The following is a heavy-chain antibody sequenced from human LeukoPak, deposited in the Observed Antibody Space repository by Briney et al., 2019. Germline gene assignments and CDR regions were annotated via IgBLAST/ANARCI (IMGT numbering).Heavy chain of an antibody. D-gene: IGHD1-14*01. CDR2: ASYSGGT. CDR3: AANVETGRGDFDI. J-gene: IGHJ3*02. CDR1: GGSVTGGGYY. Sequence: PSETLSLTCSVSGGSVTGGGYYWSWIRQHPGKGLEWIGFASYSGGTYYNPSLMSRITISVDRSQNQFSLRMRDVTAADTAVYFCAANVETGRGDFDIWGQGTLVTVSS. V-gene: IGHV4-31*03.